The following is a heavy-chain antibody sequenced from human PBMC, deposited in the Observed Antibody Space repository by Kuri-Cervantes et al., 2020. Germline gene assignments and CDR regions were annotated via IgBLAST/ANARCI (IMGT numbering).Heavy chain of an antibody. Sequence: ASVKVSCKASGDTFTSYAMHWVRQDPGQRLEWMGWMNAGNGNTKYSQKFQGRVTITRDTSANTAYMFLSSLRSEDTAVYYCARGPAERYGSGSYYMDVWGKGTTVTVSS. CDR3: ARGPAERYGSGSYYMDV. D-gene: IGHD3-10*01. J-gene: IGHJ6*03. CDR1: GDTFTSYA. CDR2: MNAGNGNT. V-gene: IGHV1-3*01.